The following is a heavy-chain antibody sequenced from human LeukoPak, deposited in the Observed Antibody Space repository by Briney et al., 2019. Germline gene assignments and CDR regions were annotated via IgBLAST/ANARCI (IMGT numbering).Heavy chain of an antibody. V-gene: IGHV3-53*01. Sequence: GGSLRLSCAASGFTVSSNYMSWVRQAPGKGLEWVSLIYTDGSTYYADSVKGRFTISRDISKNTLCFQMNSLRAEDTAVYYCARDLYSSGWFNYFDYWGQGTPVTVSS. CDR3: ARDLYSSGWFNYFDY. CDR2: IYTDGST. J-gene: IGHJ4*02. D-gene: IGHD6-19*01. CDR1: GFTVSSNY.